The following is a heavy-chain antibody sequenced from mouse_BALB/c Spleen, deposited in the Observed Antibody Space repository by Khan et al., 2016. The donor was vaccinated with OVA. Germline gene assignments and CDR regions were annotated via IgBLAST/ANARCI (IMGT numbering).Heavy chain of an antibody. V-gene: IGHV2-6-5*01. D-gene: IGHD1-1*02. Sequence: QVQLKESGPGLVAPSQSLSITCTVSGFSLSDYGVSWIRQPPGKGLEWLGVIWGGGSTYYNSALKSRLSINKDNSKSQVFLKMNSLQTDDTAIYYCAKGLWSYYFALGYWGQGTSVTVSS. CDR3: AKGLWSYYFALGY. J-gene: IGHJ4*01. CDR2: IWGGGST. CDR1: GFSLSDYG.